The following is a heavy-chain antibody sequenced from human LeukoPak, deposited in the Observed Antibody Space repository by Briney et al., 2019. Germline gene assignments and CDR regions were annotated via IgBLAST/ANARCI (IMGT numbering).Heavy chain of an antibody. CDR1: GFTLSDHY. D-gene: IGHD2-15*01. Sequence: GGSLRLSCAASGFTLSDHYMDWVRQAPGKGLEWVGRVRNKANGYRTEYAASVKGRFTVSGDASKSSLYLQMNSLKTEDTAVYYCARSRYCGAGTCYSDYFDYWGQGTLVTVSS. J-gene: IGHJ4*02. V-gene: IGHV3-72*01. CDR2: VRNKANGYRT. CDR3: ARSRYCGAGTCYSDYFDY.